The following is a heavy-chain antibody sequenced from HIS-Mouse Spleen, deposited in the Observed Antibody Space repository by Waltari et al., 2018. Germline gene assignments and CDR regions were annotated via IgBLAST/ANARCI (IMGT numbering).Heavy chain of an antibody. V-gene: IGHV1-2*02. CDR2: INHNRRCT. J-gene: IGHJ4*02. D-gene: IGHD6-13*01. CDR1: GYTFTGYY. CDR3: ARGYLAAGNFDY. Sequence: QVQLVQSGAEVKKPGASVKVSCKASGYTFTGYYMHWVRQARGQGLEWMEWINHNRRCTNSAQKFPGRVTMTRDTSIRTAYMELSRLRSDDTAVYYCARGYLAAGNFDYWGQGTLVTVSS.